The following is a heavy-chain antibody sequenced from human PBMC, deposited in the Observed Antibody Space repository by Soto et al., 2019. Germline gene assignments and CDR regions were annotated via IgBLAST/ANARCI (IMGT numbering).Heavy chain of an antibody. CDR1: GGSFSDYY. CDR2: IKHGGGT. D-gene: IGHD1-26*01. Sequence: PSETLSLTCAVYGGSFSDYYWTWIRQPPGKGLEWIGEIKHGGGTNYNPSLKSRVTISVDTSKNQFSLKLNSVTAADTVVYYCVTSNSGTSRYGMDVWGQGITVTVSS. J-gene: IGHJ6*02. CDR3: VTSNSGTSRYGMDV. V-gene: IGHV4-34*01.